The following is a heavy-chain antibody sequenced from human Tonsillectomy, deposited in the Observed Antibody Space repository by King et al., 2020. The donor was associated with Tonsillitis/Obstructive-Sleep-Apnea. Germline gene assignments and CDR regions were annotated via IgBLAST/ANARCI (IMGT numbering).Heavy chain of an antibody. CDR2: ISYDGSNE. J-gene: IGHJ6*02. CDR3: AKEGHGDCSMDV. CDR1: GFTFSSYG. D-gene: IGHD2-21*02. V-gene: IGHV3-30*18. Sequence: VQLVESGGGVVQPGRSLRLSCAASGFTFSSYGMHWVRQAPGKGLEWVAVISYDGSNEYYADSVKGRFTISRDNSKNTLYLQMNSLRAEDTAVYYCAKEGHGDCSMDVWGQGTTVTVSS.